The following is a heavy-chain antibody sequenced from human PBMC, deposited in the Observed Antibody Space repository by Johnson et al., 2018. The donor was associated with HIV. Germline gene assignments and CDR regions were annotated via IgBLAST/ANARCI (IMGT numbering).Heavy chain of an antibody. V-gene: IGHV3-20*04. CDR3: ASAKSGSFDAFDI. CDR2: INWNGGST. D-gene: IGHD1-26*01. CDR1: GFTFDDYG. Sequence: VQLVESGGTVVRPGGSLRLSCAASGFTFDDYGMSWVRQAPGKGLEWVSGINWNGGSTGYADSVKGRFTISRDNPKNTLYLQINSLRAEDTAVYYCASAKSGSFDAFDIWGQGTMVTVSS. J-gene: IGHJ3*02.